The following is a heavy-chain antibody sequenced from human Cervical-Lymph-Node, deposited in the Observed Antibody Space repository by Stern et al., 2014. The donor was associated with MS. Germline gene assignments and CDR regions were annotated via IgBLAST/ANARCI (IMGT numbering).Heavy chain of an antibody. V-gene: IGHV1-18*01. Sequence: VQLLQSGAEVKKPGASVKVSCKASGYTFTSYGISWVRQAPGQGLEWMGWISAYNGNTNYAQKLQGRVTMTTDTSTSTAYMELRSLRSDDTAVYYCARVPAVATITSYYYYYGMDVWGQGTTVTVSS. D-gene: IGHD5-12*01. CDR2: ISAYNGNT. J-gene: IGHJ6*02. CDR1: GYTFTSYG. CDR3: ARVPAVATITSYYYYYGMDV.